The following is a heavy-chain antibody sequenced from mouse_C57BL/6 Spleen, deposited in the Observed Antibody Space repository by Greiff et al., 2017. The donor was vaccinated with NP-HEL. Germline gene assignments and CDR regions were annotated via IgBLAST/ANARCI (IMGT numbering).Heavy chain of an antibody. D-gene: IGHD1-3*01. CDR2: IYPRDGST. V-gene: IGHV1-78*01. J-gene: IGHJ2*01. CDR3: ARFGLSDSSITIDS. CDR1: GYTFTDHT. Sequence: VQLQQSDAELVKPGASVKISCKVSGYTFTDHTIHWMKQRPEQGLEWIGYIYPRDGSTKYNEKFKGKATLTADKSSSTAYLQLNSLTTEDSAIYYYARFGLSDSSITIDSWGKGTTLTVSS.